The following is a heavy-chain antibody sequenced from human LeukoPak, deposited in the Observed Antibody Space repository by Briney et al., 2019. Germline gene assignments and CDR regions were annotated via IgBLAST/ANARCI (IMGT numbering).Heavy chain of an antibody. V-gene: IGHV3-7*01. CDR1: GFTFSTYW. CDR3: ARGGGDFGNWFDP. Sequence: GGSLRLSCAASGFTFSTYWMSWVRQAPGKGLEWVANIRSDGSEGYYVDSVKGRFTISRDSAKNSLYLQLNGLRVEDTAVYYCARGGGDFGNWFDPWGQGTPVTVSS. CDR2: IRSDGSEG. J-gene: IGHJ5*02. D-gene: IGHD2-21*01.